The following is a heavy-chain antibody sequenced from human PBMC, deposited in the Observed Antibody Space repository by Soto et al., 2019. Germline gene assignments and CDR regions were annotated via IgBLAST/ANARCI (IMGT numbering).Heavy chain of an antibody. CDR2: IYYSGST. CDR3: ARHQWELPSCWFDP. Sequence: SETLSLTFTVPGRSIGRSSYYWGGIRQPPGKGLEWIGTIYYSGSTYYNPSLKSRLTISVDTSKNQFSLKLSSVTAADTAVYYCARHQWELPSCWFDPWGQGALVT. V-gene: IGHV4-39*01. D-gene: IGHD1-26*01. J-gene: IGHJ5*02. CDR1: GRSIGRSSYY.